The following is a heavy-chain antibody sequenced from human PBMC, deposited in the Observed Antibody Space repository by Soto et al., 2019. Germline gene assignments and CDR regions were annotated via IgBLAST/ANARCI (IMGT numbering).Heavy chain of an antibody. CDR2: IKQSGST. Sequence: SETLSLTCAVYGGAFSGYYWSWIRQPPGKELEWIGEIKQSGSTNYNPSLKSRVTISVDTSKNQFSLKLSSVTAADTAVYYCARGRTAAVVTSVVTANLPVYYYGMDVWGQGTTVAVSS. D-gene: IGHD2-21*02. CDR3: ARGRTAAVVTSVVTANLPVYYYGMDV. V-gene: IGHV4-34*01. J-gene: IGHJ6*02. CDR1: GGAFSGYY.